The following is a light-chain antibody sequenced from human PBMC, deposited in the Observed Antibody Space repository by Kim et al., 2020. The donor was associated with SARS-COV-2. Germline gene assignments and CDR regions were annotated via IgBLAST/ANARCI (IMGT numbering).Light chain of an antibody. CDR1: QSVRSN. J-gene: IGKJ4*01. CDR3: QQYNEWPLT. V-gene: IGKV3-15*01. Sequence: EIVMTQSPATLSVSPGESATLSCRASQSVRSNLAWYQQKPGQAPRLLIYGASTRATGIPARFSGSGSGTEFTLTISSLQSEDFAVYYCQQYNEWPLTFGGGTKVDIK. CDR2: GAS.